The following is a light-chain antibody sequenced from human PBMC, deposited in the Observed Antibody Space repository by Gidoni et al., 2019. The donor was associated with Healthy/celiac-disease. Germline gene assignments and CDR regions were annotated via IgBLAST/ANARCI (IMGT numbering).Light chain of an antibody. Sequence: EIVLTQSPATLSLSPGGRATPSCRASQSVSSYLAWYQQKPGQAPRLLIYDASNRATGIPARFSGSGSGTDFTLTISSLEPEDFAVYYCQQRSNWPPRCSFGQGTKLEIK. V-gene: IGKV3-11*01. CDR2: DAS. J-gene: IGKJ2*04. CDR1: QSVSSY. CDR3: QQRSNWPPRCS.